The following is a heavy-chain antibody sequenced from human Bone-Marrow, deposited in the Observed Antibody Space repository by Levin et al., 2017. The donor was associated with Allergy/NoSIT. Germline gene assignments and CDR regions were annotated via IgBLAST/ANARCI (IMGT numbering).Heavy chain of an antibody. CDR2: LDGSSGKT. CDR3: AKAGTTVMLACSYLDV. D-gene: IGHD4-17*01. CDR1: GFIFADYA. J-gene: IGHJ6*01. V-gene: IGHV3-23*01. Sequence: GGSLRLSCTISGFIFADYAMNWVRQAPGRGLEWVSSLDGSSGKTHYADVVKGRFTISREYSKNTLFLQMNSLRVEDTARYYCAKAGTTVMLACSYLDVCGEGTAVTVSS.